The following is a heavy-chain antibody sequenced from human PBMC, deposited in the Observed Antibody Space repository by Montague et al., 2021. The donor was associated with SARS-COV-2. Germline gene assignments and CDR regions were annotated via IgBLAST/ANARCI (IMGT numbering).Heavy chain of an antibody. D-gene: IGHD3-16*01. Sequence: SLRLSCAASGFTFSDYDMHWLRQAAGQGLEWVSSISISSSSIFYADSVKGRFTISRDNAKNSLYLQMNSLLVDDTAVYYCASDPRPSYVTRLKFFLRPKFDPWGQGTLVTVSS. V-gene: IGHV3-21*01. CDR2: ISISSSSI. CDR1: GFTFSDYD. J-gene: IGHJ5*02. CDR3: ASDPRPSYVTRLKFFLRPKFDP.